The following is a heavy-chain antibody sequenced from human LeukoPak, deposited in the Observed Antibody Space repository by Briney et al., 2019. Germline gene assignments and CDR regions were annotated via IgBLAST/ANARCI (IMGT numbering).Heavy chain of an antibody. CDR3: ARVVSSSPTDQRKCFQH. J-gene: IGHJ1*01. CDR2: ISCYSGNT. V-gene: IGHV1-8*01. Sequence: ASVKVSCKASGYTFTNYGISWVRQAPGQGLEWVGWISCYSGNTNYVQKFQGRVTMTRNTSISTAYMELSSLRSEDTAVYYFARVVSSSPTDQRKCFQHWGQGTLVTVSS. CDR1: GYTFTNYG. D-gene: IGHD6-13*01.